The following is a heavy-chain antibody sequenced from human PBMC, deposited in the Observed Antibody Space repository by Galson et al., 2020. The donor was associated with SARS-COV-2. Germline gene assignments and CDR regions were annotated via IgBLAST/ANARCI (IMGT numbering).Heavy chain of an antibody. J-gene: IGHJ6*02. V-gene: IGHV3-74*01. D-gene: IGHD3-10*01. CDR1: GFTFSSYW. CDR2: INSDGSST. CDR3: ARDLLWFGELLYGSLLYGMDV. Sequence: PGGSLRLSCASSGFTFSSYWMHWVRQAPGKGLVWVSRINSDGSSTSYADSVKGRFTISRDNAKNTLYLQMNSLRAEDTAVYYCARDLLWFGELLYGSLLYGMDVWGQETTVTVSS.